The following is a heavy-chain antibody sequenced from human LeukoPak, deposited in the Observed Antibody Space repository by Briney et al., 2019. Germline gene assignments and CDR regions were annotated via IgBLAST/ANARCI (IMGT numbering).Heavy chain of an antibody. D-gene: IGHD6-19*01. CDR3: ARDSKQWLVY. V-gene: IGHV4-38-2*02. J-gene: IGHJ4*02. CDR2: TDHSGST. CDR1: GYSISSGYY. Sequence: SETLSLTCTVCGYSISSGYYWGWIRQPTGKGLEWIGSTDHSGSTYYHPSLKRRLTISVDTSKNQFSLKLSSVTAADTAVYYCARDSKQWLVYWGQGTLVTVSS.